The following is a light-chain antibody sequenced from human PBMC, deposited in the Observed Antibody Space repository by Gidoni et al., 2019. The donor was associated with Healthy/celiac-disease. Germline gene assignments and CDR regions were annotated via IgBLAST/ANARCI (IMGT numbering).Light chain of an antibody. Sequence: SYELTQPPSVSVSPGQTARITCSGDALPKQYAYWYQQTPGQAPVPVIYRDSERPSVIPERFSGSSSGTTVTLTISGVQAEDEADYYCQSADSSGTSWVFGGGTKLTVL. CDR2: RDS. V-gene: IGLV3-25*03. CDR3: QSADSSGTSWV. J-gene: IGLJ3*02. CDR1: ALPKQY.